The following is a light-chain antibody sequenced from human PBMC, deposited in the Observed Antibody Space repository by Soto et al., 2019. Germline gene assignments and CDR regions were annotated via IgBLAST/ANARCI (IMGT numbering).Light chain of an antibody. CDR1: QSIDNW. J-gene: IGKJ3*01. Sequence: DIQMTQSPSTPSASVGDRVTITCRASQSIDNWLAWYQQKPGKAPKLLIYRASSLESGVPSRFSGSGSGTEFTLTISSLQPDDFSTYYCQQYNSYSGTFGPGTKVDIK. CDR2: RAS. CDR3: QQYNSYSGT. V-gene: IGKV1-5*03.